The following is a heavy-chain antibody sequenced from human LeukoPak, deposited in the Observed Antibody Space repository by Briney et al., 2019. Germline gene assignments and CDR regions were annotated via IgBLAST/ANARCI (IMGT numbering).Heavy chain of an antibody. V-gene: IGHV3-23*01. CDR1: RLTFRSYA. CDR3: AKGAIYDSSAYYFSFDY. Sequence: GGSLRLSFAASRLTFRSYAMSGVRQAPGKGREGVSTISGSGVRTYYADSVTGRFTISRDSSKNTLYLQMNSLRAEDTAIYYCAKGAIYDSSAYYFSFDYWGQGTLVTVSS. CDR2: ISGSGVRT. D-gene: IGHD3-22*01. J-gene: IGHJ4*02.